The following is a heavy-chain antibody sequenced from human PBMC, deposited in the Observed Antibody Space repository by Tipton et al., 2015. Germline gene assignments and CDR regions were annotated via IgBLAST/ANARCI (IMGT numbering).Heavy chain of an antibody. CDR1: GGSLSSYC. J-gene: IGHJ5*02. D-gene: IGHD6-19*01. CDR3: ASTERYSSGWSRGWCDP. V-gene: IGHV4-59*01. CDR2: ISNSAGT. Sequence: TLSLTCTVSGGSLSSYCWTWIRQFPGKGLEWIGYISNSAGTNYNPSLKSRVTISVDTSKNQFSLKLSFVTAADTAVYYCASTERYSSGWSRGWCDPWGQGTLVTVPS.